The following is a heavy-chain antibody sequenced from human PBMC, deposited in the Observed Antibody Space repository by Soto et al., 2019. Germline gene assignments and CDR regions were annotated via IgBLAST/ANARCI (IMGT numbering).Heavy chain of an antibody. J-gene: IGHJ4*02. D-gene: IGHD3-10*01. Sequence: QVQLVQSGAEMKKPGSSVKVSCQSSGGTFNTYAMNWVRQAPGQGPEWMGDISPMLGAANYAPKFQGRVTITADESTGTSDMQLSSLTSEDTALYFCAREVQVHTPAFVYWGQGTRVTVSS. CDR1: GGTFNTYA. CDR3: AREVQVHTPAFVY. V-gene: IGHV1-69*19. CDR2: ISPMLGAA.